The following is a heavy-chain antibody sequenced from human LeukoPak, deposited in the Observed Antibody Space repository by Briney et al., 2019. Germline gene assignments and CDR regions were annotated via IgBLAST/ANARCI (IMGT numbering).Heavy chain of an antibody. V-gene: IGHV1-2*02. CDR1: GYTFTGNY. Sequence: ASVKVSCKASGYTFTGNYIHWVRQASGQGLEWMGWINPKNGGTIYAPKFQGRVTMTRDTSISTAYMELSRLRSDDTAVYYCARAVAGTLRFDYWGQGTLVTVSS. CDR3: ARAVAGTLRFDY. D-gene: IGHD6-19*01. CDR2: INPKNGGT. J-gene: IGHJ4*02.